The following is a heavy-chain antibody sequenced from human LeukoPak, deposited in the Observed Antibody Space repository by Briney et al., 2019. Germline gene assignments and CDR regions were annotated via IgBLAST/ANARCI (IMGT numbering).Heavy chain of an antibody. V-gene: IGHV3-66*01. J-gene: IGHJ4*02. CDR3: ARVQAVFQNFDY. CDR2: MYSGGNT. CDR1: GYSFTSYW. Sequence: GESLKISCKGSGYSFTSYWISWVRQAPGKGLEWVSVMYSGGNTYYADSVKGRFTISRDKSKNTLYLQMNSLRAEDTAVYHCARVQAVFQNFDYWGQGTLVTVSS.